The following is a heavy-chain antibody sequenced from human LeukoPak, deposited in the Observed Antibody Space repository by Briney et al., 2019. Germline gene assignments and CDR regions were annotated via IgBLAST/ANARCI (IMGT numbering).Heavy chain of an antibody. CDR2: ISAYNGNT. CDR1: DHTFTRNG. J-gene: IGHJ3*02. D-gene: IGHD3-9*01. V-gene: IGHV1-18*01. CDR3: ARGNYDILTGYSDADAFDI. Sequence: ASVKVSCKASDHTFTRNGISWVRQAPGQGLEWMGWISAYNGNTNYAQKLQGRVTMTTDTSTSTAYMELRSLRSDDTAVYYCARGNYDILTGYSDADAFDIWGQGTMVTVSS.